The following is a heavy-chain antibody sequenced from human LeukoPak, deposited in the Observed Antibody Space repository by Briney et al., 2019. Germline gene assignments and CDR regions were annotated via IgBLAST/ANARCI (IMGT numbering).Heavy chain of an antibody. J-gene: IGHJ3*02. Sequence: ASVKVSCKASGYTFTSYYMHWVRQAPGQGLEWMGIINPTTGDTTYAQRFQGRLTMTRDMSTSTVYMELSSLTSEDTAVFYCARYGFSAVWQGGWHAFDIWGQGTVVTVSS. D-gene: IGHD2-15*01. CDR3: ARYGFSAVWQGGWHAFDI. CDR1: GYTFTSYY. CDR2: INPTTGDT. V-gene: IGHV1-46*01.